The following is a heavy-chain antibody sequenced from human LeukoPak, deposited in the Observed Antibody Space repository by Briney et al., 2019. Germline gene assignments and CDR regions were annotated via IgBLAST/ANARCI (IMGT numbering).Heavy chain of an antibody. CDR3: ARHYGRVDY. CDR1: GGSISSYY. V-gene: IGHV4-59*01. D-gene: IGHD4-17*01. J-gene: IGHJ4*02. Sequence: SETLSHTCTVSGGSISSYYWSWIRQPPGKGLEWIGYIYYSGRTNYNPSLKSRVTISVDTSKNQFSLKLSSVTAADTAVYYCARHYGRVDYWGQGNLVTVSS. CDR2: IYYSGRT.